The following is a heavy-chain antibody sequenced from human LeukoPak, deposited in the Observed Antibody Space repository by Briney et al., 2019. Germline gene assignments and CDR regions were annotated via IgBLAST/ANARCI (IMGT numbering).Heavy chain of an antibody. D-gene: IGHD3-16*02. V-gene: IGHV4-34*01. J-gene: IGHJ4*02. CDR3: ARGLRLGELSLSMVYYFDY. CDR1: GGSFSGYY. Sequence: SETLSLTCAVYGGSFSGYYWSWIRQPPGKGLEWIGEINHSGSTNYNPSLKSRVTISVDTSKNQFSLKLSSVTAADTAVYYCARGLRLGELSLSMVYYFDYWGQGTLVTVSS. CDR2: INHSGST.